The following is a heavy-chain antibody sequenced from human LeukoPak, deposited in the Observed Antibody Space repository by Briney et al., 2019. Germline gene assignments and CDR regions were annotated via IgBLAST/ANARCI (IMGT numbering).Heavy chain of an antibody. CDR2: ISSSSSTI. D-gene: IGHD5-18*01. V-gene: IGHV3-48*01. Sequence: GGSLRLSCAASGFTFSSYSMNWVRQAPGKGLEWVSCISSSSSTIYYADSVKGRFTISRDNAKNSLYLQMNSLRAEDTAVYYCARDLRGYSYGRSPFDYWGQGTLVTVSS. CDR3: ARDLRGYSYGRSPFDY. CDR1: GFTFSSYS. J-gene: IGHJ4*02.